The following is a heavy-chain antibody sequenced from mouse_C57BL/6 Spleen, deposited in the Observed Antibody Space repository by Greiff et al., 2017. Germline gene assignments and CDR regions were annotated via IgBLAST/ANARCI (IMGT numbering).Heavy chain of an antibody. D-gene: IGHD1-1*02. V-gene: IGHV1-81*01. Sequence: SGAELARPGASVKLSCKASGYTFTSYGISWVKQRTGQGLEWIGEIYPRSGNTYYNEKFKGKATLTADKSSSTAYMQLRSLTSEDSAVYFCALPPYGYLDVWGQGTTLTVSS. CDR1: GYTFTSYG. CDR3: ALPPYGYLDV. CDR2: IYPRSGNT. J-gene: IGHJ2*01.